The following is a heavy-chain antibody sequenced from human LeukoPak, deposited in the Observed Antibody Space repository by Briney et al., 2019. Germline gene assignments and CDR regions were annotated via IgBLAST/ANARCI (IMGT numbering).Heavy chain of an antibody. D-gene: IGHD1-26*01. J-gene: IGHJ4*02. CDR1: GGSINNYY. CDR3: AREVSGSQI. CDR2: IDSSGST. V-gene: IGHV4-4*07. Sequence: PSETLSLTCTVSGGSINNYYWSWIRQPAGQGLEWIGRIDSSGSTNYNPSLKSRVTMSVDTSQNQFSLKLSSVTAADTAVYYCAREVSGSQIWGPGTLVTVSS.